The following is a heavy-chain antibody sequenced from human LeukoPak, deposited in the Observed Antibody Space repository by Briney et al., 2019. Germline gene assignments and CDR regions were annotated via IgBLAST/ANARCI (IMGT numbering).Heavy chain of an antibody. Sequence: GGSLRLSCAASGFTFSSYAMSWVRQAPGKGLEWVSAISGSGGSTYYADSVKGRFTTSRDNSKNTLYLQMNSLRAEDTAVYYCAKVHYDFWSGYYPDYYFDYWGQGTLVTVSS. V-gene: IGHV3-23*01. CDR2: ISGSGGST. J-gene: IGHJ4*02. CDR1: GFTFSSYA. D-gene: IGHD3-3*01. CDR3: AKVHYDFWSGYYPDYYFDY.